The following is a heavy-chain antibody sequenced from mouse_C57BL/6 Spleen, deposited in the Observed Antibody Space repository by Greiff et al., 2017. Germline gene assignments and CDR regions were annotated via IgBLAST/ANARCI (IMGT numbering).Heavy chain of an antibody. V-gene: IGHV6-6*01. CDR2: IRNKANNHAT. CDR1: GFTFSDAW. J-gene: IGHJ3*01. D-gene: IGHD2-4*01. Sequence: EVMLVESGGGLVQPGGSMKLSCAASGFTFSDAWMDWVRQSPEKGLEWVAEIRNKANNHATYYAESVKGRFTISRDDSKSSVYLQMNSLRAEDTGIYYCTRLLYDYDAWFAYWGQGTLVTVSA. CDR3: TRLLYDYDAWFAY.